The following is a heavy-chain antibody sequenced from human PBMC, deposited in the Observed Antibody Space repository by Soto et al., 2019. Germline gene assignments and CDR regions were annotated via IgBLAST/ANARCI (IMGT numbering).Heavy chain of an antibody. D-gene: IGHD6-19*01. CDR2: ISGSCGSR. CDR1: GFTFSRYA. J-gene: IGHJ1*01. V-gene: IGHV3-23*01. Sequence: DGSLSRSCATSGFTFSRYAVSFVRMDRGEGLEWVSDISGSCGSRYYSDSVKGRFTISRDNSNNTLYLHMNRLRAEDAAVYDCARDSSGEYHWGHSTL. CDR3: ARDSSGEYH.